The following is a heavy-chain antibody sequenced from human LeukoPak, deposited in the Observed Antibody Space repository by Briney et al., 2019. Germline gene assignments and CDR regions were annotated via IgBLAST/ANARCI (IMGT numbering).Heavy chain of an antibody. Sequence: SVKVSCKASGGTFSSYAISWVRQAPGQGLEWMGGIIPIFGTANYAQKFQGRVTITADESTSTAYMELSSLRSEDTAVYYCARGHDAPTVTYNWFDPWGQGTLVTVSS. J-gene: IGHJ5*02. D-gene: IGHD4-17*01. CDR2: IIPIFGTA. CDR3: ARGHDAPTVTYNWFDP. V-gene: IGHV1-69*13. CDR1: GGTFSSYA.